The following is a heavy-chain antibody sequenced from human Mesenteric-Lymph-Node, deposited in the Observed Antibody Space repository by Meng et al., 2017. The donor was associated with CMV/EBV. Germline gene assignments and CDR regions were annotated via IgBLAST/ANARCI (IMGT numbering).Heavy chain of an antibody. J-gene: IGHJ4*02. CDR1: GFTFSSYS. V-gene: IGHV3-74*01. Sequence: GGSLRLSCAASGFTFSSYSMNWVRQAPGKGLVWVSRINSDGSTTSYADSVKGRFTISRDNAKNTLYLQMNSLRAEDTAVYYCAKAPTYSASSSDYWGQGILVTVSS. CDR3: AKAPTYSASSSDY. D-gene: IGHD6-6*01. CDR2: INSDGSTT.